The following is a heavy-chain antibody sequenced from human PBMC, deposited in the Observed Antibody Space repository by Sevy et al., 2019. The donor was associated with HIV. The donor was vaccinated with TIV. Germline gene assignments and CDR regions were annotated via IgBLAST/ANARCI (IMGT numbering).Heavy chain of an antibody. J-gene: IGHJ4*02. Sequence: ASVKVSCKVSGYTLSQLSMHWVRLAPGKGLEWMGSFDPEDDETIYAQKFQGRVTMTEDTSTDTAYMELSSLRSEDTAVYYCATTKDYYESSGDPFVYWGQGTLVTDSS. CDR3: ATTKDYYESSGDPFVY. D-gene: IGHD3-22*01. CDR1: GYTLSQLS. CDR2: FDPEDDET. V-gene: IGHV1-24*01.